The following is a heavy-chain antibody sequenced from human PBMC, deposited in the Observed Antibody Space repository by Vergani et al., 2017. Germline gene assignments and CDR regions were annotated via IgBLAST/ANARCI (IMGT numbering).Heavy chain of an antibody. D-gene: IGHD4-11*01. V-gene: IGHV3-11*04. CDR3: AKDPSSPTVTSDYYYYYGMDV. CDR2: ISSSGSTI. CDR1: GFTFSDYY. J-gene: IGHJ6*02. Sequence: VQLLESGGGLAQPGGSLRRSCAASGFTFSDYYMSWIRQAPGKGLEWVSYISSSGSTIYYADSVKGRFTISRDNSKNTLYLQMNSLRAEDTAVYYCAKDPSSPTVTSDYYYYYGMDVWGQGTTVTVSS.